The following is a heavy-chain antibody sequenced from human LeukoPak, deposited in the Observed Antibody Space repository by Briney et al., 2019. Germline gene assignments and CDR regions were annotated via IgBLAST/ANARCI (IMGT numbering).Heavy chain of an antibody. J-gene: IGHJ6*03. D-gene: IGHD6-19*01. Sequence: ASVKVSCKASGYTFTGHYMHWVRQAPGQGLEWMGWINPNSGGTNYAQKFQGRVTMTRDTSVSTAYMELSRLRSDDAAVYYCARVVAVTGTPVYYMDVWGKGRAVTVSS. CDR3: ARVVAVTGTPVYYMDV. V-gene: IGHV1-2*02. CDR2: INPNSGGT. CDR1: GYTFTGHY.